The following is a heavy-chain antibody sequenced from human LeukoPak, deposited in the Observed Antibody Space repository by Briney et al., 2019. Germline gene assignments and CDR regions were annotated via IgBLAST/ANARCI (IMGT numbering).Heavy chain of an antibody. V-gene: IGHV4-59*01. CDR1: GGSISRYY. J-gene: IGHJ5*02. Sequence: SETLSLTCTVSGGSISRYYWSWIRQPPGKGLEGLGYNYYSGSTNYNPSLKSPVTISVDTSKNPVSLKLSCVTAADTAVYYCARALGSGWYLFWFNPWGQGTLVTVSS. CDR3: ARALGSGWYLFWFNP. D-gene: IGHD6-19*01. CDR2: NYYSGST.